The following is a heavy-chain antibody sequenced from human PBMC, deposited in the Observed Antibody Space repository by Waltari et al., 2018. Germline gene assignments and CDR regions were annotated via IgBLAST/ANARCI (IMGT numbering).Heavy chain of an antibody. D-gene: IGHD3-9*01. CDR2: INHSGNT. V-gene: IGHV4-34*01. Sequence: QVHLQQWGAGLLKPSETLSLTCGVYSGSLTGYHWNWIRQAPGKGLEWIGDINHSGNTDYHPSLESRVTISADTSKNQFSLHLTSVTAADTAVYYCARGHPFTIVSPRYYYYYYMDVWDKGTAVTVSS. CDR1: SGSLTGYH. CDR3: ARGHPFTIVSPRYYYYYYMDV. J-gene: IGHJ6*03.